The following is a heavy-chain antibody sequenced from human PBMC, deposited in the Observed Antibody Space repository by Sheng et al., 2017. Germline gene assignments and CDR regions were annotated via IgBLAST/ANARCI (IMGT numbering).Heavy chain of an antibody. J-gene: IGHJ4*02. Sequence: EVQLVESGGGLVQPGGSLRLSCAASGFTVSSNYMNWVRQAPGKGLEWVSVIYGGGSTYYAASVKGRFTISRDDSKNTLYLQMNSLRAEDTAVYYCARGKVGGTYYERYLDDWGQGTLVTVSS. CDR1: GFTVSSNY. V-gene: IGHV3-66*01. CDR2: IYGGGST. D-gene: IGHD1-26*01. CDR3: ARGKVGGTYYERYLDD.